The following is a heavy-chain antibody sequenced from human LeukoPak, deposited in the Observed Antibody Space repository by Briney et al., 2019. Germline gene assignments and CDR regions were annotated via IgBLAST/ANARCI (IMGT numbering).Heavy chain of an antibody. CDR3: ARDLSDSSGYP. J-gene: IGHJ5*02. V-gene: IGHV1-46*01. CDR2: INPSGGST. CDR1: GYIFTTYY. D-gene: IGHD3-22*01. Sequence: GASVKVSCKAFGYIFTTYYVHWVRQAPGQGLEWMGKINPSGGSTSYTQQFQGRVTMTRDTSTRTVYMELSSLRSEDTAVYYCARDLSDSSGYPWGQGTLVTVSS.